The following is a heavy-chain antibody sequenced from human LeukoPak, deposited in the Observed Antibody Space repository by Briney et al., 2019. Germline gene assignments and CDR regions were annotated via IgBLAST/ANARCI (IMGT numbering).Heavy chain of an antibody. V-gene: IGHV1-69*13. CDR3: ARDEGSGSYTPYYFDY. CDR1: GGTFSSYA. Sequence: SVKVSCKASGGTFSSYAISWVRQAPGQGLEWMGGIIPIFGTANYAQKFQGRVTITADESTSTAYMELSSLRSEDTAVYYCARDEGSGSYTPYYFDYWGQGTLVTVSS. J-gene: IGHJ4*02. D-gene: IGHD3-10*01. CDR2: IIPIFGTA.